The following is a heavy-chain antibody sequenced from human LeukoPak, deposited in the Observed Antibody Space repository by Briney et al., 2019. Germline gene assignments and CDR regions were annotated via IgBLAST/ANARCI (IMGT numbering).Heavy chain of an antibody. CDR1: GYTFTSYD. CDR2: INPNSGGT. CDR3: ATSLSNIYLVADY. V-gene: IGHV1-2*02. Sequence: ASVKVSCKASGYTFTSYDINWVRQAPGQGLEWMGWINPNSGGTKYAQKFQGRVTMTRDTSISTAYMELSSLRSDDTAVYYCATSLSNIYLVADYWGQGTLVTVSP. J-gene: IGHJ4*02. D-gene: IGHD2/OR15-2a*01.